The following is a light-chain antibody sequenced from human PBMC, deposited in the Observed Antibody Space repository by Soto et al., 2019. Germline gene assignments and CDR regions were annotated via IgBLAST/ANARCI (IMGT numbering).Light chain of an antibody. Sequence: DIHMTQARSSLSASVGDIVTITCRASQSISSYLNWYQQKPGKAPKLLIYAASSLQSGVPSRFSGSGSGTDFTLTISSLQPEDFATYYCQQSYRTPPITFGQGTRLEIK. CDR3: QQSYRTPPIT. CDR1: QSISSY. J-gene: IGKJ5*01. V-gene: IGKV1-39*01. CDR2: AAS.